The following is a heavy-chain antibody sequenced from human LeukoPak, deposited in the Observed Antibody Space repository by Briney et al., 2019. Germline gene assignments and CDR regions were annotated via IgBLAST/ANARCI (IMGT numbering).Heavy chain of an antibody. Sequence: ASVKVSCKASGYTFTSYGISWVRQAPGQGPEWMGWINPNTGGTNYAQKFQGRVTMTRDTSISTAYMELSSLSSDDTAVYYCARCPVGPTPGGAFDIWGQGTMVTVSS. CDR2: INPNTGGT. CDR3: ARCPVGPTPGGAFDI. CDR1: GYTFTSYG. J-gene: IGHJ3*02. D-gene: IGHD1-26*01. V-gene: IGHV1-2*02.